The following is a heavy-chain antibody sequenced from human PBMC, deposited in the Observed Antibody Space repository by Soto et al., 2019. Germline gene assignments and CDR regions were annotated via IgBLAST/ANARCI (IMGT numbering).Heavy chain of an antibody. Sequence: QVQLVQSGAEVKKPGASVKVSCKASGYTFSSYHMHWVRQAPGQGLEWMGIINPSGGSTSYPQKFQGRVTMTRDTSTSTVYMELSSLRSEDTAVYYCVRDSGGVTSNWFDPWGQGTLVTVSS. CDR1: GYTFSSYH. CDR3: VRDSGGVTSNWFDP. CDR2: INPSGGST. D-gene: IGHD3-16*01. J-gene: IGHJ5*02. V-gene: IGHV1-46*03.